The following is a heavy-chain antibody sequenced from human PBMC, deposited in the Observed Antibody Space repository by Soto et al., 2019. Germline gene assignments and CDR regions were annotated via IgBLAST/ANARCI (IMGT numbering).Heavy chain of an antibody. J-gene: IGHJ4*02. D-gene: IGHD2-8*02. CDR2: INQSGST. V-gene: IGHV4-34*01. CDR1: GGSFSGYY. CDR3: ARDKITGLFDY. Sequence: SETLSLTCAVYGGSFSGYYWTWIRQPPGTGLEWIGEINQSGSTNYNPSLKSRVTIPVDTSKSQFSLKLTSVTAADTAVYYCARDKITGLFDYWGQGTLVTVSS.